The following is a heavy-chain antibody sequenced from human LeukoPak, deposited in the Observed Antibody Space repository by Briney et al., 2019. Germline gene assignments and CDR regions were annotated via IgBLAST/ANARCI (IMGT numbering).Heavy chain of an antibody. J-gene: IGHJ4*02. Sequence: PSETLSLTCAVYGGSFSGYYWSWIRQPPGKGLEWIGEINHSGSTNYNPSLKSRVTISVDTSKNQFSLKLSSVTAADTAVYYCARETVRGVSFDYWGQGTLVTVSS. CDR3: ARETVRGVSFDY. D-gene: IGHD3-10*01. V-gene: IGHV4-34*01. CDR1: GGSFSGYY. CDR2: INHSGST.